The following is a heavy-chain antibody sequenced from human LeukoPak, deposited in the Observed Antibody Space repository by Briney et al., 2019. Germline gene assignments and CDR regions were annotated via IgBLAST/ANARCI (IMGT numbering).Heavy chain of an antibody. CDR1: GFTVSNKY. D-gene: IGHD3-10*01. CDR2: IYSGGSI. V-gene: IGHV3-53*05. Sequence: GGSLRLSCAASGFTVSNKYLSWVRQAPGKGLEWVSVIYSGGSIYYADSVKGRFTISRDNSEDSLYLQMNSLRVEDTALYYCTKGGGSGTKEVIDYWGQGTLVTVSS. CDR3: TKGGGSGTKEVIDY. J-gene: IGHJ4*02.